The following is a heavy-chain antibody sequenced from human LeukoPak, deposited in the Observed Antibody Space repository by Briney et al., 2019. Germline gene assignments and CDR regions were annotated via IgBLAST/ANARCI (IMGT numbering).Heavy chain of an antibody. CDR2: IYYSGST. J-gene: IGHJ4*02. Sequence: SETLSLTCTVSGGSISSGGYYWSWIRQPPGKGLEWIGYIYYSGSTNYNPSLKSRVTISVDTSKNQFSLKLSSVTAADTAVYYCAREIGDYYDSSGYSFFDYWGQGTPVTVSS. CDR1: GGSISSGGYY. CDR3: AREIGDYYDSSGYSFFDY. D-gene: IGHD3-22*01. V-gene: IGHV4-61*08.